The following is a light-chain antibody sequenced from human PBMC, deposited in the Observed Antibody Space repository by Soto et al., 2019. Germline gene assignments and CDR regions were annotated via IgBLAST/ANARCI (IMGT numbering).Light chain of an antibody. CDR1: SSDVGGYNY. J-gene: IGLJ3*02. CDR3: TSYTSSSTGV. CDR2: EVS. V-gene: IGLV2-14*01. Sequence: QSVLTQPASVSGSPGQSITISCTGTSSDVGGYNYVSCYQQHPGKAPKLLIYEVSHRPAGVFNRFSVTKCGNTASLTISGHKAEDEADYYVTSYTSSSTGVFGGGTQLTVL.